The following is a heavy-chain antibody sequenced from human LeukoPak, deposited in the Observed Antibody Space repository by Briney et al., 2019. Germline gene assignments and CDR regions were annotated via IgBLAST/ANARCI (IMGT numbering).Heavy chain of an antibody. Sequence: SETLSLTCAVYGGSFSGYYWSWIRQPPGKGLEWIGEINHSGSTNYNPSLKSRVTISVDTSKYQFSLKLSSVTAADTAVYYCARGFTFEYFQHWGQGTLVTVSS. CDR3: ARGFTFEYFQH. J-gene: IGHJ1*01. D-gene: IGHD3-16*01. CDR1: GGSFSGYY. V-gene: IGHV4-34*01. CDR2: INHSGST.